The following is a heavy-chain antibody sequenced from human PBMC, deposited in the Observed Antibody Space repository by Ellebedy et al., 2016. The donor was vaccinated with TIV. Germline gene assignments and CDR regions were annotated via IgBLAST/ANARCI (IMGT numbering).Heavy chain of an antibody. CDR2: INPNSGGT. CDR3: TRDLTNIMSGDY. D-gene: IGHD5/OR15-5a*01. CDR1: GYIFTDYY. Sequence: AASVKVSCKVSGYIFTDYYIHWVRQAPGQGLEWMAWINPNSGGTNYAQKFQGRVTVTRDTSTSTAFLELSRLRSDDTAVYYCTRDLTNIMSGDYWGQGTLVTVSS. J-gene: IGHJ4*02. V-gene: IGHV1-2*02.